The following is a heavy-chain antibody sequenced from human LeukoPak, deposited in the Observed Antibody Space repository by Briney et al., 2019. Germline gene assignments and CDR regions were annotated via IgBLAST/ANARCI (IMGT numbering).Heavy chain of an antibody. D-gene: IGHD4-17*01. J-gene: IGHJ4*02. V-gene: IGHV3-73*01. CDR2: IRNKANSYAT. CDR3: TGQREYGDYPQ. CDR1: GFSFSGST. Sequence: SGGSLRLSCAASGFSFSGSTIHWVRQASGRGLEWVGRIRNKANSYATASGASVGVRFTFSRDDSKNTAYLQMNSLKIEDTAVYYCTGQREYGDYPQWGQGTLVTVSS.